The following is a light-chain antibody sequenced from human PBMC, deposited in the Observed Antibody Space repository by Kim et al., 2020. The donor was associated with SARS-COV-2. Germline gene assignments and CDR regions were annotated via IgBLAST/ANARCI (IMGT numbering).Light chain of an antibody. Sequence: TSKGDRVTITCRARQSVGNELNWFQQRPRPTPKLLFYVATNLHSWVPSRFSGSGSETDFTLTITSFRPEDFATYFCQQRYNTPLTFGQGTKVDI. CDR2: VAT. CDR1: QSVGNE. CDR3: QQRYNTPLT. V-gene: IGKV1-39*01. J-gene: IGKJ1*01.